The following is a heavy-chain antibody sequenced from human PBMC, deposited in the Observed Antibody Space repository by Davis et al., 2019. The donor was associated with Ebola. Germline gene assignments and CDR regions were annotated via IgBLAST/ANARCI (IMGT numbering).Heavy chain of an antibody. Sequence: ASVKVSCKASGYTFTSYYMHWVRQAPGQGLEWMGIINPSGGSTSYAQKFQGRVTMTRDTSTSTVYMELSSLRSEDTAVYYCASQAVFEESHTPKTTEYGMDVWGQGTTVTVSS. J-gene: IGHJ6*02. D-gene: IGHD1-14*01. CDR2: INPSGGST. CDR3: ASQAVFEESHTPKTTEYGMDV. V-gene: IGHV1-46*01. CDR1: GYTFTSYY.